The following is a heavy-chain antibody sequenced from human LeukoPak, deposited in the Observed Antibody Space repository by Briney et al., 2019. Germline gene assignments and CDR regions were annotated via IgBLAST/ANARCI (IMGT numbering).Heavy chain of an antibody. CDR3: AKIATYYYYDSSGYYYFDY. CDR2: ISGSGGST. J-gene: IGHJ4*02. CDR1: GFTFGSYW. Sequence: PGGSLRLSCAAPGFTFGSYWMTWVRQAPVKGLEWVSAISGSGGSTYYADSVKGRFTISRDNSKNTLYLQMNSLRAEDTAVYYCAKIATYYYYDSSGYYYFDYWGQGTLVTVSS. D-gene: IGHD3-22*01. V-gene: IGHV3-23*01.